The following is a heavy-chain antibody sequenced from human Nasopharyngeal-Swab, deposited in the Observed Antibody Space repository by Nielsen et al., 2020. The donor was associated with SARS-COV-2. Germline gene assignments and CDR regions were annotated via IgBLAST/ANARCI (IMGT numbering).Heavy chain of an antibody. J-gene: IGHJ4*02. V-gene: IGHV3-33*01. CDR2: IWYDGSNK. D-gene: IGHD4-17*01. CDR3: ARGQYGDYGDY. Sequence: WMRQPPGKGLEGVAVIWYDGSNKYYADSVKGRSTISRDNSKNTLYLQMNSLRAEDTAVYYCARGQYGDYGDYWGQGTLVTVSS.